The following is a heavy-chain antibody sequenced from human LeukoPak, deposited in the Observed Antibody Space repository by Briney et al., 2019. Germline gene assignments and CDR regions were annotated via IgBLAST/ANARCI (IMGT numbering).Heavy chain of an antibody. CDR3: ARGLVVPAAMLSYYYYMDV. J-gene: IGHJ6*03. V-gene: IGHV4-34*01. CDR1: GGSFSGDY. CDR2: INHSGST. Sequence: PSETLSLTCAVYGGSFSGDYWSWIRQPPGKGLEWIGEINHSGSTNYNPSLKSRVTISVDTSKNQFSLKLSSVTAADTAVYYCARGLVVPAAMLSYYYYMDVWGKGTTVTVSS. D-gene: IGHD2-2*01.